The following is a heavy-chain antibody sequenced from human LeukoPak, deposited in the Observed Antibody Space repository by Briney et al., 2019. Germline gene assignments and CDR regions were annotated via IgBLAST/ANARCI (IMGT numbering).Heavy chain of an antibody. Sequence: PGGSLRLSCAASGFTFSSYSMNWVRQAPGKGLEWVSSISSSSSYIYYADSMKGRFTISRDNAKNSLYLQINSLRAEGTAVYYCAREIPPRGYYDSSAPEFDYWGQGTLVTVSS. CDR3: AREIPPRGYYDSSAPEFDY. D-gene: IGHD3-22*01. CDR1: GFTFSSYS. V-gene: IGHV3-21*01. CDR2: ISSSSSYI. J-gene: IGHJ4*02.